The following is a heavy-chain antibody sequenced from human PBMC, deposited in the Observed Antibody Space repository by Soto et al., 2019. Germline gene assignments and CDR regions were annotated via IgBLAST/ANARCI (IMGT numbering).Heavy chain of an antibody. J-gene: IGHJ4*02. CDR2: IYHSGST. V-gene: IGHV4-30-2*01. CDR3: ASSAGYSYGVDY. CDR1: GGSISSGGYS. Sequence: SETLSLTCAVSGGSISSGGYSWSWIRQPPGKGLEWIGYIYHSGSTYYNPSLKSRVTISVDRSKNQFSLKLSSVTAADTAVYYCASSAGYSYGVDYWGQGTLVTVSS. D-gene: IGHD5-18*01.